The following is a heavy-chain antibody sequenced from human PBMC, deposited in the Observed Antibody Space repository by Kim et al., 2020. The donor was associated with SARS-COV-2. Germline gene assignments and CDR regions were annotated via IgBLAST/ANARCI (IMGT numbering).Heavy chain of an antibody. CDR2: INHSGST. V-gene: IGHV4-34*01. Sequence: SETLSLTCAVYGGSFSGYYWSWIRQPPGKGLEWIGEINHSGSTNYNPSLKSRVTISVDTSKNQFSLKLSSVTAADTAVYYCARGSNRPTLELRYFDWSYVKFRCGNWVAPWGQGTLVTVSS. D-gene: IGHD3-9*01. CDR3: ARGSNRPTLELRYFDWSYVKFRCGNWVAP. J-gene: IGHJ5*02. CDR1: GGSFSGYY.